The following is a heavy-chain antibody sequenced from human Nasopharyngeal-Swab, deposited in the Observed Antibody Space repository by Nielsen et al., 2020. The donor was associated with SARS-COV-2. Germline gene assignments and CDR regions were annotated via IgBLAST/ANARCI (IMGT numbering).Heavy chain of an antibody. CDR2: IYYSGST. J-gene: IGHJ4*02. D-gene: IGHD3-3*01. CDR3: ARDSGWSGYYLGYFDY. Sequence: SETLSLTCTVSGGSISSYYWSWILQPPGKGLEWIGYIYYSGSTNYNPSLKSRVTISVDTSKNQFSLKLSSVTAADTAVYYCARDSGWSGYYLGYFDYWGQGTLVTVSS. V-gene: IGHV4-59*01. CDR1: GGSISSYY.